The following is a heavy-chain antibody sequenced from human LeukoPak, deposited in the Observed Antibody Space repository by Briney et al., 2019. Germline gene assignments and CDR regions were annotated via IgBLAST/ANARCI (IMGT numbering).Heavy chain of an antibody. Sequence: GGSLRLSCAVSGFTFSSYSMNWVRQAPGKGLEWVSSISSSSSYIYYADSVKGRFTISRDNAKNSLYLQMNSLRAEDTAVYYCARATSTKGYYGMDVWGQGTTVTVSS. CDR3: ARATSTKGYYGMDV. CDR2: ISSSSSYI. CDR1: GFTFSSYS. J-gene: IGHJ6*02. V-gene: IGHV3-21*01. D-gene: IGHD5/OR15-5a*01.